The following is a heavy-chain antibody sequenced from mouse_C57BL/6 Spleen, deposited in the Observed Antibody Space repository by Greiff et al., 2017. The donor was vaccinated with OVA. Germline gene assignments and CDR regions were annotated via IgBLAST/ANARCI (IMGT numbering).Heavy chain of an antibody. V-gene: IGHV14-3*01. Sequence: EVQLQQSVAELVRPGASVKLSCTASGFNIKNTYMHWVKQRPEQGLEWIGRIDPANGNTKYAPKFQGQATLTSDTSSNTAYLQLSSLTSEDTAIYYCALIYYDGSSYAMDDWGQGTSVTVSS. J-gene: IGHJ4*01. D-gene: IGHD1-1*01. CDR1: GFNIKNTY. CDR2: IDPANGNT. CDR3: ALIYYDGSSYAMDD.